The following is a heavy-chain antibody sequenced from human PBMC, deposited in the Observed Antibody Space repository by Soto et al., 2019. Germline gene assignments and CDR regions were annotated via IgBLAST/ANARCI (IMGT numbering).Heavy chain of an antibody. J-gene: IGHJ4*02. CDR1: GGTLSNYA. Sequence: QVQLVQSGAEVKKPGSSVKVSCKASGGTLSNYAINWVRQAPGHGLEWMGGIIPMFGTANYAQKFQGRVTITADGSTSTAYMELSSLRSEDTAVYYCARGGFSSSYRLDYWGQGTLVAVSS. CDR3: ARGGFSSSYRLDY. V-gene: IGHV1-69*01. CDR2: IIPMFGTA. D-gene: IGHD6-6*01.